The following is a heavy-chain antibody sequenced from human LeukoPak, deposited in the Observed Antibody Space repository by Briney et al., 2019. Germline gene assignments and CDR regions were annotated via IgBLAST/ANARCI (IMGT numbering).Heavy chain of an antibody. CDR2: ISASGSTT. CDR3: AKGAQYDFWSGYTLEYFDV. V-gene: IGHV3-23*01. D-gene: IGHD3-3*01. J-gene: IGHJ4*02. CDR1: GFTFSGYA. Sequence: GGSLRLSCAASGFTFSGYAMNWVRQAPGKGLDWVSFISASGSTTHYADSVTGRFTISRDNSNNTLYLQINSLRAEDTAAYYCAKGAQYDFWSGYTLEYFDVWGKGTLVTVSS.